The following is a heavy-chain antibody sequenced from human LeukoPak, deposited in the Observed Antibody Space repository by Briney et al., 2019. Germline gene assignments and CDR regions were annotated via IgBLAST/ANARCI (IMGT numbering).Heavy chain of an antibody. CDR2: ISSSSSYI. CDR1: GFTFSSYS. D-gene: IGHD2-2*02. Sequence: GGSLRLSCAASGFTFSSYSMNWVRQAPGKGLEWVSSISSSSSYIYYADSVKGRFTISRDNAKNSLYLQMNSLRAEDTAVYYCARLSLVPAAIPFFDYWGQGTLVTVSS. J-gene: IGHJ4*02. V-gene: IGHV3-21*01. CDR3: ARLSLVPAAIPFFDY.